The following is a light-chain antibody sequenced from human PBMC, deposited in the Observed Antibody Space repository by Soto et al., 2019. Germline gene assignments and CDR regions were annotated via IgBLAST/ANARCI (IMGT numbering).Light chain of an antibody. CDR2: DVS. CDR3: RTWDSSLSGFD. CDR1: SSDVGGYNY. V-gene: IGLV2-14*01. Sequence: QSVLTQPASVSGSPGQSITISCTGTSSDVGGYNYVSWYQQHPGKAPKLMIYDVSNRPSGVSNRFSGSKSGKTASLTISGLQTGDEADYYCRTWDSSLSGFDFGTGTKVTVL. J-gene: IGLJ1*01.